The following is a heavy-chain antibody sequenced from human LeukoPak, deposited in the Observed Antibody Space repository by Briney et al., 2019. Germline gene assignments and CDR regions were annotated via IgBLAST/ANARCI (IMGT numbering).Heavy chain of an antibody. V-gene: IGHV4-30-4*08. CDR1: GGSISSGDYY. D-gene: IGHD6-6*01. CDR2: IYYSGST. CDR3: ARGDSSSPSFDY. J-gene: IGHJ4*02. Sequence: SETLSLTCTVSGGSISSGDYYWSWIRQPPGKGLEWIGYIYYSGSTYYNPSLKSRVTISVDTSKNQFSLKLSSVTAADTAVYYCARGDSSSPSFDYWGQGTLVTVSS.